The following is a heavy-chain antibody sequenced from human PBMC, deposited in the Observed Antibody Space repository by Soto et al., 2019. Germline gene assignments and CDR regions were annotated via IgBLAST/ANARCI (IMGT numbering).Heavy chain of an antibody. CDR1: GYSFTSYW. CDR2: IYPGDSDT. V-gene: IGHV5-51*01. Sequence: PGESLKISCKGSGYSFTSYWIGWVRQMPGKGPEWMGIIYPGDSDTRYSPSFQGQVTISADKSISTAYLQWSSLKASDTAMYYCASGGGLGYYYYGMDVWGQGTTVTVSS. J-gene: IGHJ6*02. D-gene: IGHD3-16*01. CDR3: ASGGGLGYYYYGMDV.